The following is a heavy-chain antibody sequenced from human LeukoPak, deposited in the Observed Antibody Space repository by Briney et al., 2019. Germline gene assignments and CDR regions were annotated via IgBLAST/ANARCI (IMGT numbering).Heavy chain of an antibody. D-gene: IGHD3-9*01. J-gene: IGHJ4*02. CDR3: TTEGVLRYFDWLGFDY. Sequence: GGSLRLSCAASGFTFSNAWMSWVRQAPGKGLEWVGRIKSKTDGGTTGYAAPVKGRFTISRDDSKNTLYLQMNSLKTEDTAVYYCTTEGVLRYFDWLGFDYWGQGTLVTVSS. CDR1: GFTFSNAW. V-gene: IGHV3-15*01. CDR2: IKSKTDGGTT.